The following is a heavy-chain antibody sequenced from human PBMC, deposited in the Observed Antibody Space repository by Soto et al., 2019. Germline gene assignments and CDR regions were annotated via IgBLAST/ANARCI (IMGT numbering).Heavy chain of an antibody. CDR3: AGTPYTSGLRFDT. J-gene: IGHJ5*02. CDR2: IYQSGVT. Sequence: ALATRRNVPGDYYRISTDSWSWIRQPPGKALQWIVFIYQSGVTSYNPSLASRVSISLDRSNNPCSLKLKSVPAADTAVYFCAGTPYTSGLRFDTWGPGTLVTVSS. CDR1: GDYYRISTDS. V-gene: IGHV4-30-2*01. D-gene: IGHD6-19*01.